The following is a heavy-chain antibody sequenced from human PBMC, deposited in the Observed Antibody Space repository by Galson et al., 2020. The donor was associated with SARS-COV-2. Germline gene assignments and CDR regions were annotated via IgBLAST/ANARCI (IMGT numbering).Heavy chain of an antibody. CDR2: IYYSGST. J-gene: IGHJ3*02. CDR3: ASPNYNDAFDI. D-gene: IGHD1-1*01. V-gene: IGHV4-31*03. CDR1: GDSISRGRYY. Sequence: SETLSPTCTVSGDSISRGRYYWSWIRQHPGQGQECIGYIYYSGSTYYNPSLKSRVPISVDTSKNQFSLKLSSVTAADTAVYYCASPNYNDAFDIWGQGTMVTVSS.